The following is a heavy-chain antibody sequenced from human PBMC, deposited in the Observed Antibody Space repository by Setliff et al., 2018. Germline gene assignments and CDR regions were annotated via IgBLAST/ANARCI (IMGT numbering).Heavy chain of an antibody. CDR1: GFSFSSYA. Sequence: GGSLRLSCAASGFSFSSYAMNWVRQAPGKGLEWVSGISGGGSRTYYADSVKGRVTISRDNSKDTLYLQMNIVRAEDTAVYYCTKDSSGRDAFDIWGQGTMVTVSS. CDR3: TKDSSGRDAFDI. V-gene: IGHV3-23*01. D-gene: IGHD3-22*01. CDR2: ISGGGSRT. J-gene: IGHJ3*02.